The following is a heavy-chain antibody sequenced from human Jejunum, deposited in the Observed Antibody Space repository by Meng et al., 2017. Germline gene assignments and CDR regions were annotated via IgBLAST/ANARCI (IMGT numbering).Heavy chain of an antibody. CDR3: ARDWFASLAD. CDR1: GFKFSDPY. CDR2: IKNKRDSYTA. J-gene: IGHJ4*02. D-gene: IGHD3-10*01. Sequence: GGSLRLSCAASGFKFSDPYMDWVRQAPGKGLEWVGRIKNKRDSYTADYAASVKGRFTISRDDSENSLFLQMNSLKTEDTAVYYCARDWFASLADWGQGTLVT. V-gene: IGHV3-72*01.